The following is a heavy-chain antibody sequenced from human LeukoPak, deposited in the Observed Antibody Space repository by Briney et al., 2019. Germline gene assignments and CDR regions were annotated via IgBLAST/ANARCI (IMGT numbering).Heavy chain of an antibody. CDR2: ISGSGGST. Sequence: GSLRLSCAASGFTFSSYAMSWVRQAPGKGLEWVSAISGSGGSTYYADSVKGRLTISRDNSKNTLYLQMNSLRAEDTAVYYCASSSGVHCSSTSCYLNYWGQGTLVTVSS. CDR1: GFTFSSYA. V-gene: IGHV3-23*01. CDR3: ASSSGVHCSSTSCYLNY. D-gene: IGHD2-2*01. J-gene: IGHJ4*02.